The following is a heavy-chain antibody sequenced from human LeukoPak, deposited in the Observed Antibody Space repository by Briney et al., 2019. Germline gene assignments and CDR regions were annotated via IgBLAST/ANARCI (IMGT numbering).Heavy chain of an antibody. CDR1: GYTFTTYN. J-gene: IGHJ5*02. Sequence: ASVKVSCKASGYTFTTYNINWVRQAPGQGLEWMGWISAYNGNTNYAQKLQGRVTMTTDTSTSAAYMELRSLRSDDTAVYYCARADIVVVPAAENWFDPWGQGTLVTVSS. CDR2: ISAYNGNT. CDR3: ARADIVVVPAAENWFDP. D-gene: IGHD2-2*01. V-gene: IGHV1-18*01.